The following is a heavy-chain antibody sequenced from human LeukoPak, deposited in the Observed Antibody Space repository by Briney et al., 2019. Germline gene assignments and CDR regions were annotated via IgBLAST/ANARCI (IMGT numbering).Heavy chain of an antibody. CDR1: GFTFDDYA. CDR3: AKGTYCSSTSCAFDI. Sequence: QSGRSLRLSCAASGFTFDDYAMHWVRQAPGKGLEWVSGISWNSGSIGYADSVKGRFTISRDNAKNSLYLQMNSLRAEDMALYYCAKGTYCSSTSCAFDIWGQGTWSPSLQ. V-gene: IGHV3-9*03. CDR2: ISWNSGSI. D-gene: IGHD2-2*01. J-gene: IGHJ3*02.